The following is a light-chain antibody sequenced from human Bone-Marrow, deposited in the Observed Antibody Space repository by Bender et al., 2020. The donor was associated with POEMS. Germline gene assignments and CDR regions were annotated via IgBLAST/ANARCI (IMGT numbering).Light chain of an antibody. J-gene: IGLJ2*01. CDR3: SSYTSNTVV. V-gene: IGLV2-14*03. CDR2: DVS. Sequence: QSALTQPPSVSGSPGQSVTISCTGISSDVGVSSFVSWYQHHPGKAPKLMIYDVSNRPSGISNRFSGSKSGNTASLTISGLQTEDEADYYCSSYTSNTVVFGGGTKLTVL. CDR1: SSDVGVSSF.